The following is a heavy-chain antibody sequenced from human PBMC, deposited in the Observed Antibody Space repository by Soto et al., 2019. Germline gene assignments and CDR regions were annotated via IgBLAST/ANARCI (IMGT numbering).Heavy chain of an antibody. CDR1: GDSVSSNSAA. V-gene: IGHV6-1*01. CDR2: TYYRSKWYN. J-gene: IGHJ3*02. CDR3: ARASIAAAGPDDFDI. Sequence: SQTLSLTCAISGDSVSSNSAAWNWIRQSPSGGLEWLGRTYYRSKWYNDYAVSVKSRITINPDTSKNQFSLQLNSVTPEDTAVYYCARASIAAAGPDDFDIWGQGTMVTVSS. D-gene: IGHD6-13*01.